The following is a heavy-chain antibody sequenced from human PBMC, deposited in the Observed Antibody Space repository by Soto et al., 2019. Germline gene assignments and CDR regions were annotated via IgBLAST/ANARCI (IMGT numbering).Heavy chain of an antibody. Sequence: LTCAVSGGSISSGGYSWGWIHQPPGKTLEWIGTIYYHGNTYSNPSLKSRVTISVDTSNNQLSLKLRSVTAADTAVYYCARHDGFSSGWIFDYWGHGTLVTVSS. CDR2: IYYHGNT. J-gene: IGHJ4*01. V-gene: IGHV4-30-2*03. CDR1: GGSISSGGYS. CDR3: ARHDGFSSGWIFDY. D-gene: IGHD6-19*01.